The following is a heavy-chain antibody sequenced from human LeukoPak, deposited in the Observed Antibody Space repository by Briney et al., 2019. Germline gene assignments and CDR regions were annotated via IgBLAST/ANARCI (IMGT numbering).Heavy chain of an antibody. CDR3: ARGEWFSSTSCPCGY. CDR2: IKETGSEK. J-gene: IGHJ4*02. Sequence: GGSLRLSCAVSGFTFSSYWMTWVRQAPGKGLEWVANIKETGSEKNYVASVKGRFTISRDNAKNSLYLQMDSLRAEDTAVCYCARGEWFSSTSCPCGYWGQGTLVTVSS. CDR1: GFTFSSYW. D-gene: IGHD2-2*01. V-gene: IGHV3-7*01.